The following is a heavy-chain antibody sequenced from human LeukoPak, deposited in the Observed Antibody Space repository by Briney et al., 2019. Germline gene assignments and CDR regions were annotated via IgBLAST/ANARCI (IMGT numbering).Heavy chain of an antibody. CDR2: ISSSSSYI. J-gene: IGHJ4*02. V-gene: IGHV3-21*01. Sequence: GGSLRLSCAASGFTFSSYSMNWVRQAPGKGLEWVSSISSSSSYIYYADSVKGRFTISRDNAKNSLYLQMNSLRAEDTAVYYCARVTHDFWSGYPENHIDYWGQGTLVTVSS. CDR3: ARVTHDFWSGYPENHIDY. D-gene: IGHD3-3*01. CDR1: GFTFSSYS.